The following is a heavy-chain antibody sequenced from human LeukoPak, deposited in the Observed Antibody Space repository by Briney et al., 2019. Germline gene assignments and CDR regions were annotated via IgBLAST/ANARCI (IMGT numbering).Heavy chain of an antibody. CDR1: GDSISSSSYY. V-gene: IGHV4-39*07. J-gene: IGHJ3*02. CDR2: IYYSGNT. CDR3: ARGRFIAARVAFDI. D-gene: IGHD6-6*01. Sequence: SETLSLTCTVSGDSISSSSYYWGWIRQPPGKGLEWIGGIYYSGNTNYNPSLKSRVTISVDTSKNQFSLKLSSVTAADTAVYYCARGRFIAARVAFDIWGQGTMVTVSS.